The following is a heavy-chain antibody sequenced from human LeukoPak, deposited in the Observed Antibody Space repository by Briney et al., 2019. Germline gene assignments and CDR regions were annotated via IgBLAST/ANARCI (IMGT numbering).Heavy chain of an antibody. J-gene: IGHJ4*02. CDR2: LYYSGST. CDR1: GGSISSRSHS. CDR3: VRVDNGGNYFDY. D-gene: IGHD4-23*01. V-gene: IGHV4-39*07. Sequence: SETLSLTCTVSGGSISSRSHSWGWIRQPPGKGLEWIGSLYYSGSTYYNPSLKSRLTISADTSKNQFSLRLSSVTAADTAVYYCVRVDNGGNYFDYWGQGTLVTVSS.